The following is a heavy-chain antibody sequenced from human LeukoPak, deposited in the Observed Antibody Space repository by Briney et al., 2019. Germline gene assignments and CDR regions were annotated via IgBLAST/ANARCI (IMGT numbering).Heavy chain of an antibody. CDR3: ASLGTYCSGGSCYSFDY. Sequence: SETLSLTCAVYGVSFSGYYWSWIRQPPGKGLEWIGEINHSGSTNYNPSLTSRVTISVDTSKNQLSLKLSSVTAADTAVYYCASLGTYCSGGSCYSFDYWGQGTLVTVSS. D-gene: IGHD2-15*01. V-gene: IGHV4-34*01. CDR1: GVSFSGYY. J-gene: IGHJ4*02. CDR2: INHSGST.